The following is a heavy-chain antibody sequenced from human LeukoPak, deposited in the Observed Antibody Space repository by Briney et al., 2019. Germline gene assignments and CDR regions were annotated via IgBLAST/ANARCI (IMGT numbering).Heavy chain of an antibody. CDR1: GFTFSSYA. D-gene: IGHD6-6*01. Sequence: GGSLRLSCSASGFTFSSYAMHWVRQAPGKGLEYVSAINSNGGITFYADSMKGRFTISRDDSKNTLYLQMSSLRAEDTAIYYCMKGVAARLDYWGQGTLVTVSS. V-gene: IGHV3-64D*09. CDR3: MKGVAARLDY. J-gene: IGHJ4*02. CDR2: INSNGGIT.